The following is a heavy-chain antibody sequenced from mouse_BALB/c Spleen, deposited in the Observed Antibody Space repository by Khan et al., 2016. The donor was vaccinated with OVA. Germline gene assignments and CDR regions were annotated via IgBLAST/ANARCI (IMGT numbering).Heavy chain of an antibody. CDR3: ARTYGYAMDY. CDR2: IDPANGNT. CDR1: GFNIKDTY. V-gene: IGHV14-3*02. J-gene: IGHJ4*01. D-gene: IGHD1-1*01. Sequence: VQLQQSGAELVKPGASVKLSCTASGFNIKDTYMHWVKQRPEQGLEWIGRIDPANGNTKYDPKFPGKATITADTSSNTAYLQLSSLTSEDTAVYYCARTYGYAMDYWGQGTSVTVSS.